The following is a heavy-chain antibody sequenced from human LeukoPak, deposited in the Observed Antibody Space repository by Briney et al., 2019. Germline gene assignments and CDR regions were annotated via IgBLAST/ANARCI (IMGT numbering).Heavy chain of an antibody. D-gene: IGHD4-17*01. V-gene: IGHV4-39*07. Sequence: SETLSLTCTVSGGSISSSSYYWGWIRQPPGNGLEWIGSIYYSGSTYYNPSLKSRVTISVDTSKNQFSLKLSSVTAADTAVYYCARDINGEADAFDIWGQGTMVTVSS. CDR2: IYYSGST. J-gene: IGHJ3*02. CDR1: GGSISSSSYY. CDR3: ARDINGEADAFDI.